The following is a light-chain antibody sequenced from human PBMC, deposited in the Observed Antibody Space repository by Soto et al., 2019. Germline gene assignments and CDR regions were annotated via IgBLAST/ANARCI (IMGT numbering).Light chain of an antibody. J-gene: IGKJ5*01. Sequence: DIQMTQSPTSLSASVGDRATITCRASHSISNTLNRHQQKPGTAPHLQISTESTLHSGVPSRFSGSGTGSEFTLTIRSLQSEDFEVYYCQKNKTWPPFGQGTRLEIK. CDR2: TES. V-gene: IGKV1-NL1*01. CDR1: HSISNT. CDR3: QKNKTWPP.